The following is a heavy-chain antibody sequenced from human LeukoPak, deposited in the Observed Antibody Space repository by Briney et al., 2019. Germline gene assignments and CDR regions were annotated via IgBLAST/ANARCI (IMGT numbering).Heavy chain of an antibody. V-gene: IGHV3-33*01. CDR2: IWYDGSNK. J-gene: IGHJ4*02. D-gene: IGHD6-19*01. CDR1: GFTFSSYG. Sequence: GRSLRLSCAASGFTFSSYGMHWVRQAPGKGLEWVAVIWYDGSNKYYADSVKGRFTISRDNSKNTLYLRMNSLRAEDTAVYYCARDWATVAGTYYFDYWGQGTLVTVSS. CDR3: ARDWATVAGTYYFDY.